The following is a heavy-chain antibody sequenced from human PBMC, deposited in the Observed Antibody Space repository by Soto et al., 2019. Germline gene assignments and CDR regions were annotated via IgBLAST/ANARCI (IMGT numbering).Heavy chain of an antibody. D-gene: IGHD2-2*01. CDR3: ARQGYLSY. V-gene: IGHV5-51*01. CDR1: GYRFTDYW. Sequence: EVQLVQSGAEVKKPGESLKISCKGSGYRFTDYWLGWVRQMPGKGLEWMGIIYPDDSDTRYSPSFQGHVTISADKSINTAYLQWSSLQASDTAMYYCARQGYLSYWGQGTLVTVSS. CDR2: IYPDDSDT. J-gene: IGHJ4*02.